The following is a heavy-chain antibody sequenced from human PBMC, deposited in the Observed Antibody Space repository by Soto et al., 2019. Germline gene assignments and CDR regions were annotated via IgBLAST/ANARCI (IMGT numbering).Heavy chain of an antibody. D-gene: IGHD6-6*01. CDR3: ARTTIAARLFYYYYGMDV. CDR1: GGSISSSSYY. CDR2: IYYSGTP. V-gene: IGHV4-39*01. J-gene: IGHJ6*02. Sequence: SETLSLTCTVSGGSISSSSYYWGWIRQPPGKGLEWIGRIYYSGTPHHHPSLKSRVTLSVDTSKNQFSLKLSSVTAADTAVYYCARTTIAARLFYYYYGMDVWGQGTTVTVSS.